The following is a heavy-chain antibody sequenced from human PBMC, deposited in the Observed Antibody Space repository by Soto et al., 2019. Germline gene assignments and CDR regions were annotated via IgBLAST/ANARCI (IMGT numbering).Heavy chain of an antibody. CDR2: IYYSGST. J-gene: IGHJ3*02. CDR1: GRAISSYY. V-gene: IGHV4-59*01. D-gene: IGHD3-9*01. Sequence: SETLSLTCTVSGRAISSYYWSWIRQPPGKGLEWIGYIYYSGSTNYNPSLKSRVTISVDTSKNQFSLKLSSVTAADTAVYYCARALILTGYYIHDAFDIWGQGTMVTVS. CDR3: ARALILTGYYIHDAFDI.